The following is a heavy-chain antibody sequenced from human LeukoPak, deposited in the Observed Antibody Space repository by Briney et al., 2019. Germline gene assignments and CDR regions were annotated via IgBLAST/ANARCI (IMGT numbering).Heavy chain of an antibody. CDR2: ISNSGIT. V-gene: IGHV4-59*01. D-gene: IGHD3-10*01. Sequence: NASETLSLTCTVSGGSISSYYWSWIRQPPGKGLEWIGYISNSGITNYNPSLKSRVTISIDTSKNQFSLRLSSVTAADTAVYYCARSLYYYGSDSFDIWGQGTMVSVSS. CDR1: GGSISSYY. CDR3: ARSLYYYGSDSFDI. J-gene: IGHJ3*02.